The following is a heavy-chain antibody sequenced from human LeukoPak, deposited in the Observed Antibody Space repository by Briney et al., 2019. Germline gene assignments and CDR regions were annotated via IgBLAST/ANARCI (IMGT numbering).Heavy chain of an antibody. CDR3: ARLSGSSGWYLSWFDP. D-gene: IGHD6-19*01. CDR1: GYSFTSYW. CDR2: IYPGDSDT. Sequence: GESLKISCKGSGYSFTSYWIGWVRQMPGKGLEWMGIIYPGDSDTRYSPSFQGQVTISADKSISTAYLQWSSLQASDTAMYYCARLSGSSGWYLSWFDPWGQGTLVTVSS. V-gene: IGHV5-51*01. J-gene: IGHJ5*02.